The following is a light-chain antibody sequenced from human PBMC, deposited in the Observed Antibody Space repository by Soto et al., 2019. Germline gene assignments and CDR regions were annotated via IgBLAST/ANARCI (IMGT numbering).Light chain of an antibody. Sequence: QSALTQPASVSDSPGQSITISCIGTSSDIGAFNHVSWHQQHPGKAPKLIIYDVINRPSGVSNRFSGSKTGSTDSLIISGLQGEDGADYYCSSYTSSSAYVFGSGTKLTVL. CDR2: DVI. CDR1: SSDIGAFNH. V-gene: IGLV2-14*03. J-gene: IGLJ1*01. CDR3: SSYTSSSAYV.